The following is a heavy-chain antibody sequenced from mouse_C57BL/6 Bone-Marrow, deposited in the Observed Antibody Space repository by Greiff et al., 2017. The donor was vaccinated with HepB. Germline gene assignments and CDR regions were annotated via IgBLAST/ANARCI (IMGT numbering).Heavy chain of an antibody. Sequence: QVQLQQSGPELVKPGASVKISCKASGYAFRSSWMNWVKQRPGKGLEWIGRIYPGDGDTNYNGKFKGKATLTADKSSSTAYMQLSSLTSEDSAVYFCANYDYDGGYYFDYWGQGTTLTVSS. CDR2: IYPGDGDT. V-gene: IGHV1-82*01. J-gene: IGHJ2*01. D-gene: IGHD2-4*01. CDR1: GYAFRSSW. CDR3: ANYDYDGGYYFDY.